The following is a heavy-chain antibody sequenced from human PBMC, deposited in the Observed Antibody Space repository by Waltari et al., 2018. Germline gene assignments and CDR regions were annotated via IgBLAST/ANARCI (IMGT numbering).Heavy chain of an antibody. CDR2: IYYSGST. D-gene: IGHD6-13*01. CDR3: ARPGTSSSWYMLSY. CDR1: GGSISSSSYY. V-gene: IGHV4-39*01. Sequence: QLQLQESGPGLVKPSETLSLTCTVSGGSISSSSYYWGWIRQHPGKGLEWIGSIYYSGSTYYNPSLKSRVTISVDTSKNQFSLKLSSVTAADTAVYYCARPGTSSSWYMLSYWGQGTLVTVSS. J-gene: IGHJ4*02.